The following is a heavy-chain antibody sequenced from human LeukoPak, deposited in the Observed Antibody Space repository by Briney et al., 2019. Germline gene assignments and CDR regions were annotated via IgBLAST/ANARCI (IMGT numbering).Heavy chain of an antibody. CDR2: IYYSGST. CDR3: ARRYCSRNICYYFDD. D-gene: IGHD2-2*01. CDR1: GGSISSDSSY. Sequence: PSETLSLTCTVSGGSISSDSSYWAWIRQPPGKGLEWIAIIYYSGSTFYNPSLRSRVTISVDTPKNQFSLKLNSVTAADTAVYYCARRYCSRNICYYFDDWGQGTLVTVSS. J-gene: IGHJ4*02. V-gene: IGHV4-39*01.